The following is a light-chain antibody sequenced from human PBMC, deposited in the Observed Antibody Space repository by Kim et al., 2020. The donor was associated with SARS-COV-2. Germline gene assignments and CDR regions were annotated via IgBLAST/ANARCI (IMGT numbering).Light chain of an antibody. CDR1: NIGSKN. J-gene: IGLJ1*01. CDR2: RDN. CDR3: QVWDSTSYV. V-gene: IGLV3-9*01. Sequence: SGALGQTAKITCGGDNIGSKNVHWYQQKPGQAPVVVIYRDNDRPSEIPERFSGSNSGNTATLTISRAQAGDEADYYCQVWDSTSYVFGTGTKVTVL.